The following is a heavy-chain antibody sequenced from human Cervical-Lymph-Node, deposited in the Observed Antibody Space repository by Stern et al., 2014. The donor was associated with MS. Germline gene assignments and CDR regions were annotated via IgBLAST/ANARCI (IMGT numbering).Heavy chain of an antibody. CDR2: ISWDDDK. CDR3: ARSPPYYEFWNDYYYFDY. CDR1: GFSLSTSGMR. D-gene: IGHD3-3*01. Sequence: QVTLRESGPALVKPTQTLTLTCTFSGFSLSTSGMRVSWIRQPPGKALEWLAPISWDDDKFYSTSLKTRLTISKDTSKNQVVLTMTNMDPVDTATYYCARSPPYYEFWNDYYYFDYWGQGTLVAVSS. J-gene: IGHJ4*02. V-gene: IGHV2-70*04.